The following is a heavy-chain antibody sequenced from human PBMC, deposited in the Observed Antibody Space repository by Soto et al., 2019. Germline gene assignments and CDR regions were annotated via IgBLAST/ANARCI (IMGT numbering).Heavy chain of an antibody. V-gene: IGHV3-53*01. J-gene: IGHJ3*02. CDR1: GFTVSSNY. Sequence: GSLRLSCAASGFTVSSNYMSWVRQAPGKGLEWVSVIYSGGSTYYADSVKGRFTISRDNSKNTLYLQMNSLRAEDTAVYYCARALPNCSSTSCYAFDIWGQGTMVTVSS. CDR3: ARALPNCSSTSCYAFDI. CDR2: IYSGGST. D-gene: IGHD2-2*01.